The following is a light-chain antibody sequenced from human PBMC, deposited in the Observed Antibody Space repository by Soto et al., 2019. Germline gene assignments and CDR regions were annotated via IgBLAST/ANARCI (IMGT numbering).Light chain of an antibody. J-gene: IGKJ1*01. CDR3: MQGTHWPPT. Sequence: DVVMTQPPLSLPVTLGQPASISCRSSQSLVYSDGNAYLNWFHQRPGQSPRRLIYKASNRDSGVPDRFSGSGSGTDFTLQINRVEAEDVGVYYCMQGTHWPPTFGRGTRVEIK. V-gene: IGKV2-30*01. CDR2: KAS. CDR1: QSLVYSDGNAY.